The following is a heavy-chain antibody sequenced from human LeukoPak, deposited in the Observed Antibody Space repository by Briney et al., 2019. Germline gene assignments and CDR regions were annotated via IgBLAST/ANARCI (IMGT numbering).Heavy chain of an antibody. Sequence: PGGSLRLSCAASGFTFSSNYMSWVRQAPGKGLEWVSVIYSGGSTYYSDSVKGRFTISRDNSKNTLYLQMNSLRAEDTAVYYCARDLVEEMATIHLGYWGQGTLVTVSS. J-gene: IGHJ4*02. CDR1: GFTFSSNY. CDR3: ARDLVEEMATIHLGY. D-gene: IGHD5-24*01. CDR2: IYSGGST. V-gene: IGHV3-66*01.